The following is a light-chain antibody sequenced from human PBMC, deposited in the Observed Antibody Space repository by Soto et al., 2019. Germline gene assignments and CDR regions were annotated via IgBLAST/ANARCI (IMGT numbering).Light chain of an antibody. CDR2: AAS. CDR1: QSISTS. V-gene: IGKV1-39*01. Sequence: DIQMNQSPSSLSASVGDRVTITCRASQSISTSLNGYQQRPGKAPKLLIYAASSLHSGVPSRFSGSGSGTDFTLTISSLQPEDFATYYCQQSYTTLGLTFGQGTRLEIK. J-gene: IGKJ5*01. CDR3: QQSYTTLGLT.